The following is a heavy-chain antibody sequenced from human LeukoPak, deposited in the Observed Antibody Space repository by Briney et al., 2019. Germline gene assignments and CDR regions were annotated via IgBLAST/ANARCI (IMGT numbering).Heavy chain of an antibody. CDR3: ARTGLGMYSFDS. V-gene: IGHV3-48*01. CDR1: GFTFSSYS. J-gene: IGHJ4*02. D-gene: IGHD3/OR15-3a*01. CDR2: ITGSSSTI. Sequence: GGSLRLACAASGFTFSSYSMNWVRQAAGKGLEWVSYITGSSSTINYADSVKGRFTISRDKAKNSLYLQMNSLRAEDTAVYYCARTGLGMYSFDSWGQGTLVTVSS.